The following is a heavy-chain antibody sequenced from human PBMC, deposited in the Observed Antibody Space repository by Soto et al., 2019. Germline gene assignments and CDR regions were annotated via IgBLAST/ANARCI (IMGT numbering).Heavy chain of an antibody. V-gene: IGHV3-13*05. CDR3: ARELEMYVYWYFDL. D-gene: IGHD2-8*02. J-gene: IGHJ2*01. CDR1: GFIFSNYD. Sequence: DVQLVESGGGLVQPGGSLRLSCTASGFIFSNYDMHWVRQVTGKGLEWVSGISIAGGRHYADSVKGRFTISRENAKKSLYLEMNNLGAGDTAVYHCARELEMYVYWYFDLWGRGTLVTVSS. CDR2: ISIAGGR.